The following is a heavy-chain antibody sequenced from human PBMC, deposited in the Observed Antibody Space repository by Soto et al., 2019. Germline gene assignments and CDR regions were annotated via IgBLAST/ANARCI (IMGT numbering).Heavy chain of an antibody. D-gene: IGHD5-18*01. CDR2: IYSGGST. CDR3: ARHGYNYGGGYFDY. J-gene: IGHJ4*02. Sequence: GGSLRLSCAASGFTFSSYNMSWVRQAPGKGLEWVSVIYSGGSTYYADSVKGRFTISRDNSKNTLYLQMNSLRAEDTAVYYCARHGYNYGGGYFDYWGQGTLVTVSS. CDR1: GFTFSSYN. V-gene: IGHV3-66*04.